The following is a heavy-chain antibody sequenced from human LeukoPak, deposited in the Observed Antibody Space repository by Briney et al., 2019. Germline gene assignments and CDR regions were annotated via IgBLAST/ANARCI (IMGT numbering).Heavy chain of an antibody. Sequence: GGSLRLSCAASGFTFSSCSMNWVRQAPGKGLEWVSSISSSSSYIYYADSVKGRFTISRDNAKNSLYLQMNSLRAEDTAVYYCARDFWWLPDYWGQGTLVTVSS. J-gene: IGHJ4*02. D-gene: IGHD3-3*01. V-gene: IGHV3-21*01. CDR1: GFTFSSCS. CDR3: ARDFWWLPDY. CDR2: ISSSSSYI.